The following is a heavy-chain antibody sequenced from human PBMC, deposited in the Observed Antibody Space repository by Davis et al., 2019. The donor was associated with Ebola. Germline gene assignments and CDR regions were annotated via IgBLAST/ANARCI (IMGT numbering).Heavy chain of an antibody. CDR2: LYPDERT. D-gene: IGHD2-8*01. V-gene: IGHV3-53*04. CDR1: GFTFTDYY. CDR3: ARGAWSIWDY. J-gene: IGHJ4*02. Sequence: GSLRLSCAASGFTFTDYYMGWVRQAPGKVLEWVSLLYPDERTFYADSVKGRFTISRHSSNNTLYLQMNILRPDDTATYYCARGAWSIWDYWGRGTPVTVSS.